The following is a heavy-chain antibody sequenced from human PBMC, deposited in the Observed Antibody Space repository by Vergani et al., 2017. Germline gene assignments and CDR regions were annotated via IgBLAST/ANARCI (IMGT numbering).Heavy chain of an antibody. CDR3: ARAYGSGSYYNDY. CDR2: IYSGGST. V-gene: IGHV3-53*01. J-gene: IGHJ4*02. D-gene: IGHD3-10*01. CDR1: GFTVSSNY. Sequence: VQLVESGGGLIQPGGSLRLSRAASGFTVSSNYMSWVRQAPGKGLEWVSVIYSGGSTYYADSVKGRFTISRDNSKNTLYLQMNSLRAEDTAVYYCARAYGSGSYYNDYWGQGTLVTVSS.